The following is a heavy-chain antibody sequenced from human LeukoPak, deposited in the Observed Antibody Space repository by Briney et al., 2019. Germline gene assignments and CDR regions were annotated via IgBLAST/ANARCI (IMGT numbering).Heavy chain of an antibody. D-gene: IGHD6-19*01. CDR1: GYSISNAYY. V-gene: IGHV4-38-2*02. CDR3: ARGTGSGWYDY. J-gene: IGHJ4*02. Sequence: SETLSLTCSVSGYSISNAYYWGWIRQPPGKGLEWIGSLYHSGSTYYNPSLKSRVTTSVDTSKNRFSLKLTSVTAADTAVYYCARGTGSGWYDYWGQGTLVTVSS. CDR2: LYHSGST.